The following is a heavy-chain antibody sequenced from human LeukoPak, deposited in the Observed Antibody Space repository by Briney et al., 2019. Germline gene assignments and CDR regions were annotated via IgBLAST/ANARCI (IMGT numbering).Heavy chain of an antibody. CDR2: IYYSGST. CDR3: ARDRSSSYHYYYGMDV. CDR1: GGSIRSYY. V-gene: IGHV4-59*01. Sequence: ASETLSLTCTVSGGSIRSYYWSWIRQPPGKGLEWIGSIYYSGSTNYNPSLKSRVTLSVDTSKNQFSLKLSSVTAADTAVYYCARDRSSSYHYYYGMDVWGQGTTVTVSS. J-gene: IGHJ6*02. D-gene: IGHD6-13*01.